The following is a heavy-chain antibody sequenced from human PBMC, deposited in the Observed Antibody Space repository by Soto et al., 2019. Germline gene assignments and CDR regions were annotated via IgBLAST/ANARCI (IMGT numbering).Heavy chain of an antibody. J-gene: IGHJ6*02. D-gene: IGHD1-1*01. V-gene: IGHV1-69*12. CDR3: ARDRDWRQLTGNYYYGIDV. Sequence: QVQLVQSGAEVKKPGSSVTVSCKASGGTFGNSAISWVRQAPGQGLEWMGGIIPIFPTPDYAKKVTVRVKTVAAQSTSTPPMEITSLRSENTAVYYCARDRDWRQLTGNYYYGIDVWGQGTTVTVSS. CDR1: GGTFGNSA. CDR2: IIPIFPTP.